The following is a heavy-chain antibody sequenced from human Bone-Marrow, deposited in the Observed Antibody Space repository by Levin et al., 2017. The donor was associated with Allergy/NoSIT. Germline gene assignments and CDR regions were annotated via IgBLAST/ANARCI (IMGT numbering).Heavy chain of an antibody. CDR3: ARIPPHYGDYGFDD. V-gene: IGHV2-70*04. D-gene: IGHD4-17*01. Sequence: SGPTLVKPTQTLTLTCTFSGFSLSTSGMRVSWIRQPPGKALEWLARIDWDDDKFYSTSLKTRLTISKDTSRNQVVLTMTNMDPVDTATYYCARIPPHYGDYGFDDWGQGTLVTVSS. CDR1: GFSLSTSGMR. CDR2: IDWDDDK. J-gene: IGHJ4*02.